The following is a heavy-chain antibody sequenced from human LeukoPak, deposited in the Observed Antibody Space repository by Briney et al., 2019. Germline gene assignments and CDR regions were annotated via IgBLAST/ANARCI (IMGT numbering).Heavy chain of an antibody. Sequence: PAGSLRLSCAASGFSFSSFWLSWVRQAPGKGLEWVANIKQDESEKYYVDSVRGRFTISRDNAKNSLYLQMNSLRVEDTAVYYCARDPTIFGVVISGWFDPWGQGTLVTVSS. CDR2: IKQDESEK. J-gene: IGHJ5*02. CDR1: GFSFSSFW. D-gene: IGHD3-3*01. V-gene: IGHV3-7*01. CDR3: ARDPTIFGVVISGWFDP.